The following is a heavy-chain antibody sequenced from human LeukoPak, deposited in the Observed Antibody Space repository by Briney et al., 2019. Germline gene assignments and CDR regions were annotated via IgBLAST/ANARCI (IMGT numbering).Heavy chain of an antibody. Sequence: PGGSLRLSCAASGFPFSSYAMHWVRQAPGKGLEWVAVISYDGNNKYYADSVKGRFTISRDNSKNTLYLQMNSLRAEDTAVYYCAESYVVVVPAVIGGAQGDWYFDLWGRGTLVTVSS. D-gene: IGHD2-2*01. V-gene: IGHV3-30-3*01. CDR3: AESYVVVVPAVIGGAQGDWYFDL. J-gene: IGHJ2*01. CDR2: ISYDGNNK. CDR1: GFPFSSYA.